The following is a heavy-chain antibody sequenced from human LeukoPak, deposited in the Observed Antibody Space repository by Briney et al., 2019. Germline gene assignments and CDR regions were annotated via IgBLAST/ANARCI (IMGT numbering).Heavy chain of an antibody. CDR3: ARNYYYYYMDV. V-gene: IGHV4-4*09. Sequence: PSETLSLTCTVSGGSISSYYWSWIRQPPGKGLEWIGYIYTSGSTNYNPSLKSRVTLSVDTSKNQFSLKLSSVTAADTAVYYCARNYYYYYMDVWGKGTTVTVSS. CDR2: IYTSGST. J-gene: IGHJ6*03. CDR1: GGSISSYY.